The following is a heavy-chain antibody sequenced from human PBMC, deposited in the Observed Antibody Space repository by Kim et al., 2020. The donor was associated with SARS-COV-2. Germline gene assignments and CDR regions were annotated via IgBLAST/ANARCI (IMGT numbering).Heavy chain of an antibody. V-gene: IGHV3-23*01. CDR3: AKDTGYYHWYFDL. D-gene: IGHD3-9*01. CDR2: IVDSGGT. CDR1: GFTFSTYA. Sequence: GGSLRLSCVASGFTFSTYAMSWVRQAPGKGLEWVSSIVDSGGTFADSVKGRVTISRDNSKNTLYLQMDSLRAEDTAIYYCAKDTGYYHWYFDLWGRGTLVTVSS. J-gene: IGHJ2*01.